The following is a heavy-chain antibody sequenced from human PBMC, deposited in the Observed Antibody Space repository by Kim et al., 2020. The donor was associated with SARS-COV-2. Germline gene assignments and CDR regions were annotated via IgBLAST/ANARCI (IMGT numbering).Heavy chain of an antibody. J-gene: IGHJ4*02. CDR1: GGSISSSSYY. Sequence: SETLSLTCTVSGGSISSSSYYWGWIRQPPGKGLEWIGSIYYSGSTYYNPSLKSRVTISVDTSKNQFSLKLSSVTAADTAVYYCARQVLYSSGCFDYWGQGTLVTVSS. CDR2: IYYSGST. V-gene: IGHV4-39*01. CDR3: ARQVLYSSGCFDY. D-gene: IGHD6-19*01.